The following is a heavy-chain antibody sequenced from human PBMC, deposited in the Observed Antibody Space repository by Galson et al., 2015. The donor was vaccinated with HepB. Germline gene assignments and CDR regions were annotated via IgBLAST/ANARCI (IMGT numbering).Heavy chain of an antibody. CDR3: ARGGIAAAHWFDP. CDR1: GGSISSYY. D-gene: IGHD6-13*01. J-gene: IGHJ5*02. Sequence: ETLSLTCTVSGGSISSYYWSWIRQPPGKGLEWIGYIYYSGSTNYNPSLKSRVTISVDTSKNQFSLKLSSVTAADTAVYYCARGGIAAAHWFDPWGQGTLVTVSS. CDR2: IYYSGST. V-gene: IGHV4-59*01.